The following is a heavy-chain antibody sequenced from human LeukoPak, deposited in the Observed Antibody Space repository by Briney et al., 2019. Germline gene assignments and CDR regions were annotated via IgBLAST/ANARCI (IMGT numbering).Heavy chain of an antibody. V-gene: IGHV4-59*12. J-gene: IGHJ6*03. CDR3: ARDPLYYDFWSGYYYDNYYYYYMDV. CDR1: GGSISSYY. D-gene: IGHD3-3*01. Sequence: SETLSLTCTVSGGSISSYYWSWIRQPPGKGLEWIGYIYYSGSINYNPYLKSRVTISVDTSKNQFSLKLSSVTAADTAVYYCARDPLYYDFWSGYYYDNYYYYYMDVWGKGTTVTVSS. CDR2: IYYSGSI.